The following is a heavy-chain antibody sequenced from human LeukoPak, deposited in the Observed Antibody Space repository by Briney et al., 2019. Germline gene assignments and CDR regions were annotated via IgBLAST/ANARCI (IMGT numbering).Heavy chain of an antibody. Sequence: GASVKVSCKASGYTFTSYDINWVRQAPGQGLEWMGGIIPIFGTANYAQKFQGRVTITADESTSTAYMELSSLRSEDTAVYYCASGVLRVGILRYYYYYMDVWGKGTTVTISS. CDR1: GYTFTSYD. J-gene: IGHJ6*03. D-gene: IGHD7-27*01. V-gene: IGHV1-69*13. CDR2: IIPIFGTA. CDR3: ASGVLRVGILRYYYYYMDV.